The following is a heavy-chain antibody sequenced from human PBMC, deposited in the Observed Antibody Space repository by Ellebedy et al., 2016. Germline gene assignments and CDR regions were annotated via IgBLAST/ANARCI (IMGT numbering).Heavy chain of an antibody. CDR2: INHSGST. CDR1: GGSVSSGSYY. V-gene: IGHV4-39*07. J-gene: IGHJ5*02. D-gene: IGHD5-18*01. CDR3: AKNRRGYSHDYLGGWFDP. Sequence: SETLSLXXTVSGGSVSSGSYYWSWIRQPPGKGLEWIGEINHSGSTKYNSSLESRVTISVDKSKNQFSLNLRSVTAADTAVYYCAKNRRGYSHDYLGGWFDPWGQGTLVTVSS.